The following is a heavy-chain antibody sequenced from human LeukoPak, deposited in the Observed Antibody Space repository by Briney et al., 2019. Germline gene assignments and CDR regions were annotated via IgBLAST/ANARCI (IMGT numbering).Heavy chain of an antibody. CDR3: AKDRGSSWYYFDY. Sequence: GGSLRLSCAASGFTFSSYGMHWVRQAPGKGLEWVAVISYDGSNKYYADSVKGRFTISRDNSKNTLYLQMNSLRAEDTAVYYCAKDRGSSWYYFDYWGQGTLVTVSS. J-gene: IGHJ4*02. D-gene: IGHD6-13*01. CDR1: GFTFSSYG. CDR2: ISYDGSNK. V-gene: IGHV3-30*18.